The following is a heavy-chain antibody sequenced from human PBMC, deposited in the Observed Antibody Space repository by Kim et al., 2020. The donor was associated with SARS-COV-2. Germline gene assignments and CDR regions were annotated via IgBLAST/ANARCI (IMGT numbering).Heavy chain of an antibody. Sequence: SVKVSCKASGGTFSSYAISWVRQAPGQGLEWMGRIIPILGIANYAQKFQGRVTITADKSTSTAYMELSSLRSEDTAVYYCAGARDGVVIISAASDYYYGMDVWGQGTTVTVSS. CDR2: IIPILGIA. J-gene: IGHJ6*02. CDR1: GGTFSSYA. CDR3: AGARDGVVIISAASDYYYGMDV. V-gene: IGHV1-69*04. D-gene: IGHD3-3*01.